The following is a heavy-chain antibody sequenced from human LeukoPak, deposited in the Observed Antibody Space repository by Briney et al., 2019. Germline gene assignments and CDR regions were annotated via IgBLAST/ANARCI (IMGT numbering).Heavy chain of an antibody. D-gene: IGHD5-12*01. Sequence: GESLRLSCAASGFTVSSNYMSWVRQAPGKGLEWVSVIYSGGSTYYADSVKGRFTISRDNSKNTLYLQMNSLRAEDTAVYYCARVNSGYDYFDYWGQGTLVTVSS. J-gene: IGHJ4*02. CDR1: GFTVSSNY. V-gene: IGHV3-53*01. CDR3: ARVNSGYDYFDY. CDR2: IYSGGST.